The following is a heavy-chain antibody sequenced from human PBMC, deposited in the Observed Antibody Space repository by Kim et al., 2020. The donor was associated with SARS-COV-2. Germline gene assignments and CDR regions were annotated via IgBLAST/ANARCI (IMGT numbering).Heavy chain of an antibody. CDR3: ATTLSPYYYGSGTLYGMDG. CDR2: IYTSGST. V-gene: IGHV4-4*07. D-gene: IGHD3-10*01. J-gene: IGHJ6*02. CDR1: GGSISSYY. Sequence: SETLSLTCTVSGGSISSYYWSWIRQPAGKGLEWIGRIYTSGSTNYNPSLKSRVTMSVDTSKNQFSLKLSSVTAADTAVYYCATTLSPYYYGSGTLYGMDGWGQGTTVTVSS.